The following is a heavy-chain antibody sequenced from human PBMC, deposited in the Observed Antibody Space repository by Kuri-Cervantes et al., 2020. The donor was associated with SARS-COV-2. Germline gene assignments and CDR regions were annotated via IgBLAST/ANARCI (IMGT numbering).Heavy chain of an antibody. D-gene: IGHD3-16*01. J-gene: IGHJ6*03. CDR1: GFTFSDYY. CDR3: ARDMTFDEYGDYFYYYMGV. CDR2: ISSSGSTI. V-gene: IGHV3-11*04. Sequence: GGSLRLSCAASGFTFSDYYMSWIRQAPGKGLEWVSYISSSGSTIYYADSVKGRFTVSRDNSKNTLYLEMDGLRPEDTAVYYCARDMTFDEYGDYFYYYMGVWGKGTTVTVSS.